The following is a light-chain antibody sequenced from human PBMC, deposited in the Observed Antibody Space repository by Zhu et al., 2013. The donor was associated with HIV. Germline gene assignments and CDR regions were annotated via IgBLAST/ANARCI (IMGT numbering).Light chain of an antibody. V-gene: IGLV1-51*01. J-gene: IGLJ3*02. Sequence: QSVLTQPPSVSAAPGQKVTISCSGGSSNIEDNYVCWYQHLPGKAPKFLIYDNNKRFSGIPDRFSGSKSGTSATLTITGLQTGDEGDYYCGAWDASLNAWVFGGGTETDRP. CDR3: GAWDASLNAWV. CDR1: SSNIEDNY. CDR2: DNN.